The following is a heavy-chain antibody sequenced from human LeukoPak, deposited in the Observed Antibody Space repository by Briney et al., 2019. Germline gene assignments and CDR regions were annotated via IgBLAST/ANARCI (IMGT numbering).Heavy chain of an antibody. CDR1: GGSISSSSYY. J-gene: IGHJ4*02. Sequence: PSETLSLTCTGSGGSISSSSYYWGWIRQPPGKGREWIGSICYSGSTYYNPSLKSRVTISVDTSKNQFSLKLSSVTAADTAVYYRARRDIVATVDYWGQGTLLTVPS. CDR3: ARRDIVATVDY. D-gene: IGHD5-12*01. CDR2: ICYSGST. V-gene: IGHV4-39*07.